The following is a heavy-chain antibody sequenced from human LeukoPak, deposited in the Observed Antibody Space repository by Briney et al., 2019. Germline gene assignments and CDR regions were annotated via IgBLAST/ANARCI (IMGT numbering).Heavy chain of an antibody. CDR3: ARGAEATYYYDSSGYYYRGRFDP. V-gene: IGHV1-69*05. J-gene: IGHJ5*02. Sequence: SVKVSCKASGGTFSSYAISWVRQAPGQGLEWMGGIIPIFGTANYAQKFQGRVTITTDESTSTAYMELSSLRSEDTAVYYCARGAEATYYYDSSGYYYRGRFDPWGQGTLVTVSS. D-gene: IGHD3-22*01. CDR1: GGTFSSYA. CDR2: IIPIFGTA.